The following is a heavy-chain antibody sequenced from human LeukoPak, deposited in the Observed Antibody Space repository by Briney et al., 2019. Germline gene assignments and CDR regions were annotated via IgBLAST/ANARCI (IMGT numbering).Heavy chain of an antibody. J-gene: IGHJ4*02. CDR1: GFTFISYG. Sequence: GMSLRLSCAASGFTFISYGMHWVRQAPGKGLEWVAIISKDGSDKNCADSVKGRFIISRDNSKNTLYLQMSSLRAEDTAVYYCAKEYDGYWGQGTLVTVSS. CDR3: AKEYDGY. D-gene: IGHD2-8*01. CDR2: ISKDGSDK. V-gene: IGHV3-30*18.